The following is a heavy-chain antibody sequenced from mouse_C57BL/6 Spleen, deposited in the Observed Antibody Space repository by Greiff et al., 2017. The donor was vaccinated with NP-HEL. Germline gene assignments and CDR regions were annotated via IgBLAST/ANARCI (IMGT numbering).Heavy chain of an antibody. CDR1: GFNIKDDY. V-gene: IGHV14-4*01. CDR2: IDPENGDT. J-gene: IGHJ3*01. D-gene: IGHD1-1*01. Sequence: VQLQQSGAELVRPGASVKLSCTASGFNIKDDYMHWVKQRPEQGLEWIGWIDPENGDTEYASKFQGKATITADTSSNTAYLQLSSLTSEDTAVYYCTTPLISTVNAYWGQGTLVTVSA. CDR3: TTPLISTVNAY.